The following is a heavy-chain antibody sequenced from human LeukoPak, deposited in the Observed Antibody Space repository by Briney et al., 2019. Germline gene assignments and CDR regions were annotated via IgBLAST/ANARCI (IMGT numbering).Heavy chain of an antibody. CDR3: ARVLRGVVPGGFDW. D-gene: IGHD3-3*01. CDR1: GYTFTSYG. CDR2: ISAYNGNT. V-gene: IGHV1-18*01. Sequence: ASVKVSCKASGYTFTSYGISWVRQAPGQGLGWMGWISAYNGNTNYAQMLQGRVTMTTDTSTSTAYMELRSLRSDDTAVYYCARVLRGVVPGGFDWWGRGTLVTVSS. J-gene: IGHJ5*01.